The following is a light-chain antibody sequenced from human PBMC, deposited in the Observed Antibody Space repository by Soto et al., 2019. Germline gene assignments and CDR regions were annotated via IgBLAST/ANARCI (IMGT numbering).Light chain of an antibody. CDR2: GAS. CDR1: QSVSRSY. V-gene: IGKV3-20*01. CDR3: QQEYT. Sequence: EIVLTQSPGTLSLSPGERATLSCRASQSVSRSYLAWYQQKPGQAPRLLIYGASSRATGIPDRFSGSGSGTDFTLTISRLEPEDFAVYSCQQEYTFGQGTKLEIK. J-gene: IGKJ2*01.